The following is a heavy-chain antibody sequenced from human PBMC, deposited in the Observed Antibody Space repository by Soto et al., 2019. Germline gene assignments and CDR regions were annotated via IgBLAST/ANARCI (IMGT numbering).Heavy chain of an antibody. CDR1: GYTFTGYY. CDR2: MNTNTNTT. V-gene: IGHV1-2*02. Sequence: GASVKVSCKASGYTFTGYYTHWVRQAPGQGLEWIGWMNTNTNTTDSAEVFEGRVSLTWDTSISTAYMQLNSLKIDDTAVYYCAREVVETSSLWLDPWGQGTLVTVSS. D-gene: IGHD6-6*01. CDR3: AREVVETSSLWLDP. J-gene: IGHJ5*02.